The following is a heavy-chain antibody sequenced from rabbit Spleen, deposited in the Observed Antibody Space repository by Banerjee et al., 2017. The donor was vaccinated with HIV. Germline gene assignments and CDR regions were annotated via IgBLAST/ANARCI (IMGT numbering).Heavy chain of an antibody. CDR2: MDSGGSGNA. Sequence: QSLEESGGDLVKPGASLTLTCTASGFSFSSSYYMCLVRQAPGTGLEWIACMDSGGSGNAYGASWAKGRFTISKASSTTMTLQMTSLTAADTAAYFCARCVGSGAYSCCYGMDLWGPGTLVTVS. J-gene: IGHJ6*01. CDR3: ARCVGSGAYSCCYGMDL. V-gene: IGHV1S40*01. CDR1: GFSFSSSYY. D-gene: IGHD1-1*01.